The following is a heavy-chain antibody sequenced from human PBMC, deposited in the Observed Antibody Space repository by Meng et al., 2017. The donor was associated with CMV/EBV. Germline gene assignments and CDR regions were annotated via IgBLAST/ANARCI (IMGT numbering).Heavy chain of an antibody. V-gene: IGHV3-74*01. CDR3: ARDFFDYGGNELDY. D-gene: IGHD4-23*01. Sequence: SGFTFSSYWMHWVRQAPGKGLVWVSRINSDGSSTSYADSVKGRFTISRDNAKNSLYLQMNSLRAEDTAVYYCARDFFDYGGNELDYWGQGTLVTVSS. CDR2: INSDGSST. J-gene: IGHJ4*02. CDR1: GFTFSSYW.